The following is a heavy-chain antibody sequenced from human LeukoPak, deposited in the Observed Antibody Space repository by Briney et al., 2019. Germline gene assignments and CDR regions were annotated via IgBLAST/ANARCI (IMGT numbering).Heavy chain of an antibody. CDR2: ISSIGGST. V-gene: IGHV3-64D*06. J-gene: IGHJ4*02. D-gene: IGHD3-10*01. Sequence: GGSLRLSCSASGFTFSSYAMHWVRHAPGKGLEYVSAISSIGGSTYYADSVKGRFTISRDNSKNTLYLQMSSLRAEDTAVYYCVKDRAQVRGVFFDYWGQGTLVTVSS. CDR1: GFTFSSYA. CDR3: VKDRAQVRGVFFDY.